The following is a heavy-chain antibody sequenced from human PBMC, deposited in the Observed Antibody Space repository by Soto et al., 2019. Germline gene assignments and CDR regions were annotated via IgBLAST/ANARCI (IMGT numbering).Heavy chain of an antibody. D-gene: IGHD6-19*01. CDR1: GGSISSGGYS. CDR2: IYYSGST. CDR3: ARQQWLVLNAFDI. V-gene: IGHV4-31*03. Sequence: PSETLSLTCTVSGGSISSGGYSWTWIRQHPGKGLEWIGYIYYSGSTYYKPSLKSRVTISVDMSKNQFSLKLSSVTAADTAVYYCARQQWLVLNAFDIWGQGTMVTVSS. J-gene: IGHJ3*02.